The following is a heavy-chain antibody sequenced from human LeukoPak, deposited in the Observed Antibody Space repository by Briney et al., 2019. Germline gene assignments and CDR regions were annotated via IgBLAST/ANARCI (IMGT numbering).Heavy chain of an antibody. Sequence: KPSETLSLTCTVSGGSISSYYWSWIRQPPGKGREWIAYIYYSGSDNYNTYLKSRVTISVDTSKNQFSLKLSSVTAADTAVYYCARGTVTTVTSPPTTYYYMDVWGKGTTVTVSS. CDR2: IYYSGSD. CDR3: ARGTVTTVTSPPTTYYYMDV. V-gene: IGHV4-59*01. CDR1: GGSISSYY. J-gene: IGHJ6*03. D-gene: IGHD4-17*01.